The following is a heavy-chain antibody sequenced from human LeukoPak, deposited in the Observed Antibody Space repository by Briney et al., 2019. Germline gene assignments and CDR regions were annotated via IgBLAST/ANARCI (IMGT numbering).Heavy chain of an antibody. CDR1: GGSVSSSNW. J-gene: IGHJ3*02. V-gene: IGHV4-4*02. CDR2: IYHSGAT. D-gene: IGHD1-26*01. Sequence: SETLSLTCAVSGGSVSSSNWLNWVRQPPGKGLEWIGEIYHSGATNYNPSLKSRVTISVDKSKNQFSLNVTSVTAADTAVYYCARDRELLGTTDAFDIWGQGTMVTVSS. CDR3: ARDRELLGTTDAFDI.